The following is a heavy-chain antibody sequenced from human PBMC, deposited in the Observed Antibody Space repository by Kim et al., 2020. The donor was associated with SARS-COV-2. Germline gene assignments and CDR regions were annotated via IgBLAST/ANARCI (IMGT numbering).Heavy chain of an antibody. CDR3: SREDY. V-gene: IGHV1-2*02. CDR2: NADTGAT. Sequence: NADTGATVYSQHLQGRVTMTRDMSVSTVYMELNRLTSDDTALYYCSREDYWGQGTLVTVSS. J-gene: IGHJ4*02.